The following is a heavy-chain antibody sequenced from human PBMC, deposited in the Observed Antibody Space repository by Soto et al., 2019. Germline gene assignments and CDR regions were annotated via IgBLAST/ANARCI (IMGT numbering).Heavy chain of an antibody. CDR2: ISATGGST. CDR1: GFTFSSYA. V-gene: IGHV3-23*01. CDR3: AKDLYDSYGMDV. J-gene: IGHJ6*02. D-gene: IGHD3-16*01. Sequence: EVQLLESGGGLVQPGGSLRLSCAASGFTFSSYAMSWVRQAPGRGLEWVSSISATGGSTHYADSVKARFTISRDYSKKKLYLQMSSLRAEDTAIYYCAKDLYDSYGMDVWGQGTTVTVSS.